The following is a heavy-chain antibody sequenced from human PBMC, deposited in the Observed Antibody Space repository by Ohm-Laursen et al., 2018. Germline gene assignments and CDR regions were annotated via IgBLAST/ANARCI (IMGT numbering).Heavy chain of an antibody. CDR1: GYSFTKYW. CDR3: ARHPTNAFDI. V-gene: IGHV5-51*01. Sequence: ESLKISCKGSGYSFTKYWIGWVRQMPGKGLEWMGIIYPADSRIRFSPSFQGQVTISVDKSINTAYLQWSSLKASDTAIYYCARHPTNAFDIWGQGTMVTVSS. CDR2: IYPADSRI. J-gene: IGHJ3*02.